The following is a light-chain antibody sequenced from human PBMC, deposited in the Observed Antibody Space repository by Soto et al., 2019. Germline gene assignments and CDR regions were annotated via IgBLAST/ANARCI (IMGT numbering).Light chain of an antibody. CDR3: QQFSSYPLT. CDR2: GAS. CDR1: QSVSSN. V-gene: IGKV3-15*01. Sequence: EILLTQSPYSLSLSPGERTTLSCRASQSVSSNLAWYQQKPGQAPRLLIYGASTRATGIPARYSGSGSGTEFTLTISSLEPEDFAVYYCQQFSSYPLTFGGGTKVDIK. J-gene: IGKJ4*01.